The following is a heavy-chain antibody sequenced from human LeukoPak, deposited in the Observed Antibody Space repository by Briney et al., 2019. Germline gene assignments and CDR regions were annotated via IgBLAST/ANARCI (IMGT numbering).Heavy chain of an antibody. CDR2: IYNSGSKT. D-gene: IGHD6-19*01. CDR1: GFSFSTYS. Sequence: GGSLRLSCEAPGFSFSTYSMTWVRQGPGKGLEWVSSIYNSGSKTFYADSVKGRFTISRDNSKNMLYLQMNSLRVEDTAIYYCTKDVTPDSGWDLDYWGQGTLVTVSS. J-gene: IGHJ4*02. V-gene: IGHV3-23*05. CDR3: TKDVTPDSGWDLDY.